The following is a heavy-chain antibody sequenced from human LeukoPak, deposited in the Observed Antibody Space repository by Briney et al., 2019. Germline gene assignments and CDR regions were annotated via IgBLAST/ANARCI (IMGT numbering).Heavy chain of an antibody. CDR1: GYTFTSYG. CDR2: ISAYSGNT. D-gene: IGHD6-13*01. Sequence: GASVKVSCKASGYTFTSYGISWVRQAPGQGLEWMGWISAYSGNTNYPQKLQDRVTMTTDTSTSTVYMELRSLRSDDTAVYYCARDWGTAAAEKIDYWGQGTLVTVSS. J-gene: IGHJ4*02. V-gene: IGHV1-18*04. CDR3: ARDWGTAAAEKIDY.